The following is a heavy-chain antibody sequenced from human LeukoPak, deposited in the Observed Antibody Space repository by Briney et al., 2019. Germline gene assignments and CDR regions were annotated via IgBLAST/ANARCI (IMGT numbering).Heavy chain of an antibody. V-gene: IGHV4-59*01. CDR1: GDSISSYY. CDR3: ARDYAFDI. CDR2: IYYSGST. Sequence: SETLSLTCTVSGDSISSYYWSWIRQPPGKGLEWIGYIYYSGSTNHNPSLRSRVTISVDTSKNQFSLKLCSVTAADTAVYYCARDYAFDIWGQGTMVTVSS. J-gene: IGHJ3*02.